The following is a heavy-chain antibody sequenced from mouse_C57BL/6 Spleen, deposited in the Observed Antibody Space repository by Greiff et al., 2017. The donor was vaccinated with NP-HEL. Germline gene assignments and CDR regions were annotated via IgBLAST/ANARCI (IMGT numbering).Heavy chain of an antibody. D-gene: IGHD2-5*01. CDR1: GFNIKDYY. Sequence: VQLQQSGAELVKPGASVKLSCTASGFNIKDYYMHWVKQRTEQGLEWIGRIDPEDGETKYAPKFQGKATITADTSSNTAYLQLSSLTSEDTAVYYCARPLYYSNFYAMDYWGQGTSVTVSS. V-gene: IGHV14-2*01. CDR3: ARPLYYSNFYAMDY. J-gene: IGHJ4*01. CDR2: IDPEDGET.